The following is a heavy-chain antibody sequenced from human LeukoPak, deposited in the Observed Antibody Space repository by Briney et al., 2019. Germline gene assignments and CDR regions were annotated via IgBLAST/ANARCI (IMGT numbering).Heavy chain of an antibody. CDR2: IKEGGSER. Sequence: PGGSLRLSCEASGFNFTDSWMNWVRQAPGKGLGWVASIKEGGSERYYLDSVKGRFTISRDDAKNSLYLQMNSLRAEDTAVYYCARQRWGSGSLNWFDPWGQGTPVTVSS. CDR3: ARQRWGSGSLNWFDP. D-gene: IGHD5-24*01. CDR1: GFNFTDSW. V-gene: IGHV3-7*01. J-gene: IGHJ5*02.